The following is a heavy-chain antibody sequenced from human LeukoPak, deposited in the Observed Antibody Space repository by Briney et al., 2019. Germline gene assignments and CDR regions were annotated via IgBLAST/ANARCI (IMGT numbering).Heavy chain of an antibody. D-gene: IGHD3-22*01. V-gene: IGHV4-39*01. CDR2: IFYSGNT. Sequence: PSETLSLTCTVSGGSILDSTYYWAWIRQPPGKGLEWIATIFYSGNTHYNPSLKSRVTMSVDTVKNQFSLNLNSVTAADTAVYYCARQSSGYYYGWFDPWGQGTLVTVSS. J-gene: IGHJ5*02. CDR3: ARQSSGYYYGWFDP. CDR1: GGSILDSTYY.